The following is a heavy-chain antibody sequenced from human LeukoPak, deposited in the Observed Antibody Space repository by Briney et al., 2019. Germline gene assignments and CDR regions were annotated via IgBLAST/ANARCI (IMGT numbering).Heavy chain of an antibody. CDR3: ATTREGAGSFDY. J-gene: IGHJ4*02. D-gene: IGHD1-26*01. Sequence: GGSLRLSCAASGFTFSSYGMHWVRQAPGKGLEWVAVISYDGSNKYYADSVKGRFTISRDNSKNTLYLQMNSLRAEDTAVYYCATTREGAGSFDYWGQGTLVTVSS. CDR2: ISYDGSNK. CDR1: GFTFSSYG. V-gene: IGHV3-30*03.